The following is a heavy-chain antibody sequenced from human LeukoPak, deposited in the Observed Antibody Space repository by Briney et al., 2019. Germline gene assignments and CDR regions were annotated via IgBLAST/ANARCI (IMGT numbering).Heavy chain of an antibody. CDR2: IYHSGST. J-gene: IGHJ4*02. CDR1: GYSISSGYY. Sequence: SETLSLTCTVSGYSISSGYYWGWIRQPPGKGLEWIGYIYHSGSTYYNPSLKSRVTISADRSKNQFSLKLSSVTAADTAVYYCARSSGTIFDYWGQGTLVTVSS. CDR3: ARSSGTIFDY. V-gene: IGHV4-38-2*02. D-gene: IGHD6-25*01.